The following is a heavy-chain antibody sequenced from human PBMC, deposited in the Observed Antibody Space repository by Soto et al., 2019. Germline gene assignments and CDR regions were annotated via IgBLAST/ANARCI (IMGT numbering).Heavy chain of an antibody. D-gene: IGHD1-1*01. CDR3: AKDSRSSLERRVYYYGMDV. V-gene: IGHV3-23*01. J-gene: IGHJ6*02. CDR2: ISDSGGST. Sequence: GSLRRSCTAPEFTYSIYSLYLVRQSPGQGLYWVSAISDSGGSTYYADSVKGRFTISRDNSKNTLYLQMNSLRAEDTAVYYCAKDSRSSLERRVYYYGMDVWGQGTTVTVSS. CDR1: EFTYSIYS.